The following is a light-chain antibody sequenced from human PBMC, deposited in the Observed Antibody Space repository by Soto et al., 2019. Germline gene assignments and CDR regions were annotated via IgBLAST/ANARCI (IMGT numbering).Light chain of an antibody. CDR2: RVS. CDR3: QQHGPSRAFT. Sequence: EIVLSQSPGTLSLSPGERATLSCRTSQSSNSFAGYQHKPGQAPRLLIYRVSIRPTDIPDRFSGSGSGTDFTLTISRLEPEDVAVYYCQQHGPSRAFTFGPGTKVDIK. J-gene: IGKJ3*01. V-gene: IGKV3-20*01. CDR1: QSSNS.